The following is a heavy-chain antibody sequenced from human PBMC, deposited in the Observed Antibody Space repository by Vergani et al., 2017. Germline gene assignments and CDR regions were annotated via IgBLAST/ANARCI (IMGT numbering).Heavy chain of an antibody. D-gene: IGHD3-10*01. J-gene: IGHJ6*02. CDR1: GFSFRGHG. CDR3: ASDRYYLGSGSYPYFYYYGLDV. CDR2: ISSSSSYI. Sequence: VHLVESGGGVVQPGRSLTLSCVASGFSFRGHGMNWVRQAPGKGLEWVSSISSSSSYIHYSDSLKGRFTISRDNDKSSLYLQMNSLRAEDTGVYYCASDRYYLGSGSYPYFYYYGLDVWGQGTAVTVSS. V-gene: IGHV3-21*01.